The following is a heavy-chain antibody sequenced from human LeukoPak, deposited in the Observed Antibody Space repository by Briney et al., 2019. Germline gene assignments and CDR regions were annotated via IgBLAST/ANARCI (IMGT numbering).Heavy chain of an antibody. V-gene: IGHV3-23*01. J-gene: IGHJ4*02. Sequence: GGSLRLSCAASGFTFSGYGMSWVRQAPGKGLEWVSGISGRGDNTDYADSVRGRFTISRDNSKNTLYLQMNSLRAEDTAVYYCAKSDDYNDRYYFVSWGQGTLVTVSS. CDR3: AKSDDYNDRYYFVS. D-gene: IGHD5-24*01. CDR2: ISGRGDNT. CDR1: GFTFSGYG.